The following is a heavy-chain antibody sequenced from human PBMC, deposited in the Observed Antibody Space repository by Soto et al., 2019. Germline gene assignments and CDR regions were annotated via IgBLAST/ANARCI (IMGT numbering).Heavy chain of an antibody. J-gene: IGHJ4*02. CDR2: INKDGSYK. CDR3: ARGGLEPFDY. D-gene: IGHD1-1*01. CDR1: GFTFSDEW. Sequence: EVKLVESGGGLVQSGGSLRLSCATSGFTFSDEWMHWVRQAPGKGLVWVSRINKDGSYKNYADFVEGRFTISRDDARSELYLRMDRLRAEETAVYYCARGGLEPFDYLGQGALVTVTS. V-gene: IGHV3-74*01.